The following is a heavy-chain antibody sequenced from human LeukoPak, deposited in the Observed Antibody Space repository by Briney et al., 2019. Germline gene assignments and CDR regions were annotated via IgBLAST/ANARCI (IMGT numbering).Heavy chain of an antibody. J-gene: IGHJ4*02. V-gene: IGHV3-7*03. Sequence: GGSLGLSCAASGFTFRNYWMSWVRQVPGTGLEWVANIKQDGSDRNYVTSVRGRFTISRDNAESSLYLQMNSLRAEDTAVYYCVRNLAVAGTCFDSWGQGTLVTVSS. CDR2: IKQDGSDR. CDR3: VRNLAVAGTCFDS. CDR1: GFTFRNYW. D-gene: IGHD6-19*01.